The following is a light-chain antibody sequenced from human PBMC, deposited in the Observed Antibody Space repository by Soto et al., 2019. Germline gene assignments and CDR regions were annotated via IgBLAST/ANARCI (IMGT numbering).Light chain of an antibody. V-gene: IGLV2-18*02. CDR2: EVN. CDR3: TSYTSSNTVV. Sequence: QSALTQPPSVSGSPGQSVTISCTGTSSDVGSYDRVSWYQQPPGTAPKLMIYEVNNRPSGVPDRFSGSKSGNTASLTISGLQAEDEADYYCTSYTSSNTVVFGTGTQLTVL. CDR1: SSDVGSYDR. J-gene: IGLJ1*01.